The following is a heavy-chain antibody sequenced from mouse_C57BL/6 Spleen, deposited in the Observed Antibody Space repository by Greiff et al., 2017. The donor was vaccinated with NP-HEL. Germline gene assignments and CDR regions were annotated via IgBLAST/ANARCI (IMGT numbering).Heavy chain of an antibody. CDR2: IYPRSGNT. V-gene: IGHV1-81*01. D-gene: IGHD2-2*01. Sequence: VQLVESGAELARPGASVKLSCKASGYTFTSYGISWVKQRTGKGLEWIGEIYPRSGNTYYNEKFKGKATLTADKSSSTAYMELRRLTSEDSAVYFCARSGDGYDGDYWGQGTTLTVSS. CDR1: GYTFTSYG. J-gene: IGHJ2*01. CDR3: ARSGDGYDGDY.